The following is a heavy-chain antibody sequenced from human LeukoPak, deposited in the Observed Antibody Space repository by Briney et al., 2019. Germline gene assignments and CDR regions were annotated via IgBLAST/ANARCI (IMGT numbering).Heavy chain of an antibody. CDR2: INHSGST. D-gene: IGHD2-2*01. J-gene: IGHJ4*02. CDR3: ARGPDCSSTSCYGHDY. V-gene: IGHV4-34*01. Sequence: SETLSLTCAVYGGSFSGYYWSWIRQPPGKGLEWIGEINHSGSTNYNPSLKSRVTISVDTSKNQFSLKLSSVTAADTAVYYCARGPDCSSTSCYGHDYWGQGTLVTVSS. CDR1: GGSFSGYY.